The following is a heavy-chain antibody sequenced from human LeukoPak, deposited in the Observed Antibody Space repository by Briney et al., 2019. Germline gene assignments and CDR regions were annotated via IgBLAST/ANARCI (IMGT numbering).Heavy chain of an antibody. D-gene: IGHD3-10*01. J-gene: IGHJ5*02. CDR3: ARQWYGGWFDP. Sequence: PSETLSLTCTVSGGSISSYYWSWLRQPPGKGLEWIGYIYYSGSTNYNPSLKSRVNISVDTSKNQFSLKLSSVTAADTAVYYWARQWYGGWFDPWGQGTLVTVSS. CDR1: GGSISSYY. CDR2: IYYSGST. V-gene: IGHV4-59*08.